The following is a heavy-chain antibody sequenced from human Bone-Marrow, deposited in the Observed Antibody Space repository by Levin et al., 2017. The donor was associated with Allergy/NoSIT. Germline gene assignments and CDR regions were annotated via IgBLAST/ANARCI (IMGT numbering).Heavy chain of an antibody. CDR1: GGSVRSGTYY. CDR3: AGGSRAIAVARGGIDY. D-gene: IGHD6-19*01. Sequence: SQTLSLTCTVSGGSVRSGTYYLIWIRQPPGKGLEWIGCVNCSGSTNYNPSLKSRVTISVDTSENQFSLKLNSVTAAETAIYYCAGGSRAIAVARGGIDYWGQGTLVTVSS. V-gene: IGHV4-61*01. CDR2: VNCSGST. J-gene: IGHJ4*02.